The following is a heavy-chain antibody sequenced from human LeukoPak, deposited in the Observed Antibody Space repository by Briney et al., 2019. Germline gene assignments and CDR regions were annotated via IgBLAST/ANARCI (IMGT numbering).Heavy chain of an antibody. CDR1: GFTFSSYS. CDR3: ARERSSSSGFDY. Sequence: RASLRLSCAASGFTFSSYSMNWVRQAPGKGLEWVSSISSSSSYIDYADSVKGRFTISRDNAKNSLYLQMNSLRAEDTAVYYCARERSSSSGFDYWGQGTLVTVSS. V-gene: IGHV3-21*01. CDR2: ISSSSSYI. D-gene: IGHD6-6*01. J-gene: IGHJ4*02.